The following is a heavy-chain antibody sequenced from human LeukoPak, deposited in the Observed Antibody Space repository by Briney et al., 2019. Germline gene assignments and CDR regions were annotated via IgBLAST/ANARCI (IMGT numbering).Heavy chain of an antibody. CDR1: GFTFSSYG. J-gene: IGHJ4*02. V-gene: IGHV3-30*02. CDR2: IRYDGSNK. CDR3: ARVSYIRGGWYMDY. D-gene: IGHD6-19*01. Sequence: PGGSLRLSCAASGFTFSSYGMHWVRQAPGKGLEWVAFIRYDGSNKYYADSVKGRFTISRDNSKNTLYLQMNSLRAEDTAVYYCARVSYIRGGWYMDYWGQGTLVTVSS.